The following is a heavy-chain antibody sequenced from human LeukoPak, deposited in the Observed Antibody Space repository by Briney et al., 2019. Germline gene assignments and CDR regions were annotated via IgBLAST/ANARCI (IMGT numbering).Heavy chain of an antibody. CDR2: ISGSGGST. D-gene: IGHD1-26*01. Sequence: AGGSLRLSCAASGFTFSSYAMSWVRQAPGKGLEWVSAISGSGGSTYYADSVKGRFTISRDNSKNTLYLQMNSLRAEDTAVYYCAKPYSGQRGPYYFDYWGQGTLVTVSS. V-gene: IGHV3-23*01. CDR1: GFTFSSYA. CDR3: AKPYSGQRGPYYFDY. J-gene: IGHJ4*02.